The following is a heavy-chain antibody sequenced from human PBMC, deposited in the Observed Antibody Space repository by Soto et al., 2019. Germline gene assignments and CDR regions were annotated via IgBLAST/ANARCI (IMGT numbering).Heavy chain of an antibody. CDR3: ARADSGYVRMGY. V-gene: IGHV3-23*01. Sequence: GGSLRLSCTASGFTFSTYSMNWVRQAPGEGLEWVSVLSGSIGSIYYADSVKGRFTISRDNSKNTLYLRMDSLRAEDTAVYYCARADSGYVRMGYWGQGTLVTVSS. D-gene: IGHD5-12*01. CDR1: GFTFSTYS. J-gene: IGHJ4*02. CDR2: LSGSIGSI.